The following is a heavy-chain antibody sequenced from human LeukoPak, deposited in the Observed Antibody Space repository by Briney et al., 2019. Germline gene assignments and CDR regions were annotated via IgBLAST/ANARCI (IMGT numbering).Heavy chain of an antibody. Sequence: PGGSLRLSCAASGFTFNYFRMHWVRQVPGKGLVWVSSINNDGTATYYADSVKGRFTISRDNAKNTVYLQMNGLRAEDTTVYYCATVSEYWGQGTLVTVSS. V-gene: IGHV3-74*01. CDR3: ATVSEY. CDR2: INNDGTAT. CDR1: GFTFNYFR. J-gene: IGHJ4*02.